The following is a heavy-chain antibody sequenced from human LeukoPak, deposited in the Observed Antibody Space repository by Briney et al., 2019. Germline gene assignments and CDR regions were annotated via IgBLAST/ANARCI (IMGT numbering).Heavy chain of an antibody. Sequence: ASVKVSCKASGYTFTSYGISWVRQAPGQGLEWMGWISAYNGNTNYAQKLQGRVTMTTDTSTSTAYMELRSLRSDDTAVYYCARVAMTTVNTYYYYYMDVWGKGTTVTISS. D-gene: IGHD4-17*01. CDR2: ISAYNGNT. V-gene: IGHV1-18*01. CDR1: GYTFTSYG. J-gene: IGHJ6*03. CDR3: ARVAMTTVNTYYYYYMDV.